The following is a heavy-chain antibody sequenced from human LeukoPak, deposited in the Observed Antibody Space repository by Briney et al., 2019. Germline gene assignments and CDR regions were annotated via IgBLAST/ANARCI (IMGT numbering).Heavy chain of an antibody. CDR1: GGSISSYF. Sequence: PETLSLTCTVSGGSISSYFWSWIRQPPGKGLEWIGYFSYSGSTDYNPSLKSRVTISVDTSKDQLSLKLSSVTAADTAVYYCVRLHDSSGYYLNWLDPWGQGTLVTVSS. CDR3: VRLHDSSGYYLNWLDP. V-gene: IGHV4-59*08. J-gene: IGHJ5*02. CDR2: FSYSGST. D-gene: IGHD3-22*01.